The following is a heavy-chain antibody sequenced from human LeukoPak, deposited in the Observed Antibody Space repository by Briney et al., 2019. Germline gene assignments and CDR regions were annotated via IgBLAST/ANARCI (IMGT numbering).Heavy chain of an antibody. J-gene: IGHJ6*02. CDR2: ISSSISSL. D-gene: IGHD3-3*01. V-gene: IGHV3-21*01. CDR1: GFSFRDYW. CDR3: ARDRIDFRGYYGMDV. Sequence: PGGSLRLSCAASGFSFRDYWMSWVRQAPGKGLEWVSSISSSISSLSYADSMKGRFTISRDNAKNSLYLQMNSLRAEDTAVYFCARDRIDFRGYYGMDVWGQGTTVTVSS.